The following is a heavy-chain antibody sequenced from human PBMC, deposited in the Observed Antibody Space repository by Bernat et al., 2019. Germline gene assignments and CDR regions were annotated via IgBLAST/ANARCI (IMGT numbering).Heavy chain of an antibody. CDR3: AKLGCCGVIDDNDFDI. CDR2: IYPGDSDS. V-gene: IGHV5-51*03. D-gene: IGHD3-16*02. J-gene: IGHJ3*02. CDR1: GYSFTSYW. Sequence: EVRLVQSGAEVKKPGESLKLSCKGSGYSFTSYWIGWVRQMPGKGLEWMGIIYPGDSDSRYSPSFHDQVTSSADKSMSTAYLQWNSLKASDCAMYYCAKLGCCGVIDDNDFDIWGQGTMVTVSS.